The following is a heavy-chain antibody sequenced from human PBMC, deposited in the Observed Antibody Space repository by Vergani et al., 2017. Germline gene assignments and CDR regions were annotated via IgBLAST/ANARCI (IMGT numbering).Heavy chain of an antibody. CDR3: ARDPRYCSSTSCYTKAFDY. V-gene: IGHV4-31*03. CDR2: IYYSGST. Sequence: QVQLQQWGAGLLKPSQTLSLTCTVSGGSISSGGYYWSWIRQHPGKGLEWIGYIYYSGSTYYNPSLKSRVTISVDTSKNQFSLKLSSVTAADTAVYYCARDPRYCSSTSCYTKAFDYWGQGTLVTVSS. CDR1: GGSISSGGYY. J-gene: IGHJ4*02. D-gene: IGHD2-2*02.